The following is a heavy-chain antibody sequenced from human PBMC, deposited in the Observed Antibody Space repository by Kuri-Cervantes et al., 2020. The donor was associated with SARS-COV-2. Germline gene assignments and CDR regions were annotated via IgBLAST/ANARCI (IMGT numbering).Heavy chain of an antibody. J-gene: IGHJ6*03. V-gene: IGHV4-59*05. CDR3: ARQISGGNTIFGVVTPLERYYYYYYMDV. CDR1: GFTFSDYY. CDR2: IYYSGST. D-gene: IGHD3-3*01. Sequence: ESLKISCAASGFTFSDYYMSWVRQAPGKGLEWIGSIYYSGSTYYNPSPKSRVTISVGTSKNQFSLKLSSVTAADTAVYYCARQISGGNTIFGVVTPLERYYYYYYMDVWGKGTTVTVSS.